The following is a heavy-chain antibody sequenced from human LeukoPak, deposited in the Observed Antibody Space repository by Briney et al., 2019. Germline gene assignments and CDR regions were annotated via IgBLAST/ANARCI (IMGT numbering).Heavy chain of an antibody. J-gene: IGHJ4*02. CDR1: GGTFSSYA. D-gene: IGHD2-2*01. CDR3: ARAGEMCSSTSCYYGDY. V-gene: IGHV1-69*13. Sequence: SVNVSCKASGGTFSSYAISWVRQAPGQGLEWMGGIIPIFGTANYAQKFQGRVTITADESTSIAYMELSSLRSEDTAVYYCARAGEMCSSTSCYYGDYWGQGTLVTVSS. CDR2: IIPIFGTA.